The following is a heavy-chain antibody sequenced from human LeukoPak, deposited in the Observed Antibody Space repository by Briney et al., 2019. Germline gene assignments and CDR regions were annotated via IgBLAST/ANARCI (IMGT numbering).Heavy chain of an antibody. CDR2: INQDGSDK. CDR1: GFTFSTYW. V-gene: IGHV3-7*05. D-gene: IGHD6-19*01. Sequence: TGGSLRLSCAASGFTFSTYWMTWVRQAPGRGLEWVANINQDGSDKYFVDSVKGRFTISRDNAKNSLYLQMNSLRDGDTAVYYCARVVAGRFDIWGQGTMVTVSS. CDR3: ARVVAGRFDI. J-gene: IGHJ3*02.